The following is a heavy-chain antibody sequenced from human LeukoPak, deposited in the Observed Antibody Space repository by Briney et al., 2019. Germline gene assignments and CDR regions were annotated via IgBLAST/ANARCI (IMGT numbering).Heavy chain of an antibody. D-gene: IGHD6-19*01. CDR1: GYSISSGYY. Sequence: SETLSLTCAVSGYSISSGYYWGWIRQPPGKGLEWIGGIYHSGSTYYNPSLKSRVTISVDTSKNQFSLKLSSVPAADTAVYYCARHIAVAALGFDPWGQGTLVTVSS. J-gene: IGHJ5*02. V-gene: IGHV4-38-2*01. CDR2: IYHSGST. CDR3: ARHIAVAALGFDP.